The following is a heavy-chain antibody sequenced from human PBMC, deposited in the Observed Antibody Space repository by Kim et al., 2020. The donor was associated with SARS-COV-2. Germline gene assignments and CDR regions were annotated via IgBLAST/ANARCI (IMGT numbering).Heavy chain of an antibody. Sequence: RFTISRDNSKNTLYLQMNSLRAEDTAVYYCAKDLLYGDHRTNYYYYGMDVWGQGTTVTVSS. D-gene: IGHD4-17*01. CDR3: AKDLLYGDHRTNYYYYGMDV. J-gene: IGHJ6*02. V-gene: IGHV3-33*06.